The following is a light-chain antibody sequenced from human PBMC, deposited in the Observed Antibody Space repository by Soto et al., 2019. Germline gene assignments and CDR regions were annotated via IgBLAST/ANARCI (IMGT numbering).Light chain of an antibody. V-gene: IGKV3-11*01. CDR2: DPS. CDR1: QSVNSY. J-gene: IGKJ5*01. CDR3: KQRAIWLPIT. Sequence: EIVLTQSPATLSLSPGERATLSCRASQSVNSYLAWYQQRPGQAPRLLIYDPSNRATGVPARFGGRGSGSKITITITGLETKDLGIYYCKQRAIWLPITFVKGTRQE.